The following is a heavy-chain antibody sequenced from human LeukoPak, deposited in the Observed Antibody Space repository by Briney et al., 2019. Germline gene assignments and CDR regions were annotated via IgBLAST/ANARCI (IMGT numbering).Heavy chain of an antibody. V-gene: IGHV1-46*01. J-gene: IGHJ5*02. CDR3: ARAISRWFDP. Sequence: ASVKVSCKASGYTFTIDYIHWVRQAPGQGLEWMGIINPSGGSTSYAQKFQGRVTMTRDTSTSTVYMELSSLRSEDTAVYYCARAISRWFDPWGQGTLVTVSS. CDR2: INPSGGST. CDR1: GYTFTIDY.